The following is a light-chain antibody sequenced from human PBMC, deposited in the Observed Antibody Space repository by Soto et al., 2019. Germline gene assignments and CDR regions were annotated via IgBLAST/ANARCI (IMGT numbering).Light chain of an antibody. Sequence: DIQMTQSPSSLSASVGDRVTITCRASQAISNYLAWYQQKPGEVPNLLIYAASTWPSGVPSRFSGSGSGTDFTLTINSLQPEDFATYYCQKYNSSPWTFGQGTKVEIK. V-gene: IGKV1-27*01. CDR3: QKYNSSPWT. J-gene: IGKJ1*01. CDR2: AAS. CDR1: QAISNY.